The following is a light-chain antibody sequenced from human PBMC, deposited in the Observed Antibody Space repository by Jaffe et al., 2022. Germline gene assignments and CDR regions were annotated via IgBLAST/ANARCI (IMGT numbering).Light chain of an antibody. CDR1: QGITNY. CDR3: QKYNSAPLT. V-gene: IGKV1-27*01. J-gene: IGKJ1*01. CDR2: EAS. Sequence: DIQMTQSPSSLSASVGDRVTITCRASQGITNYLAWYQQKPGKVPKLLIYEASTLQSGVPSRFSGGGSGTDFTLTISGLQPEDVATYYCQKYNSAPLTFGQGTKVEIK.